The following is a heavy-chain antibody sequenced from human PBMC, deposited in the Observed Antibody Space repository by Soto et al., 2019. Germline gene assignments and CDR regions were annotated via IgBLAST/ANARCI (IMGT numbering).Heavy chain of an antibody. V-gene: IGHV5-10-1*01. CDR2: IDPSDSYT. D-gene: IGHD2-2*01. CDR3: AALGDCSSTSCHSYYYYGMDV. J-gene: IGHJ6*02. CDR1: GYSFTSYW. Sequence: GESLKISCKGSGYSFTSYWISWVRQMPGKGLEWMGRIDPSDSYTNYSPSFQGHVTISADKSISTAYLQWSSLKASDTAMYYCAALGDCSSTSCHSYYYYGMDVWGQGTTVTVSS.